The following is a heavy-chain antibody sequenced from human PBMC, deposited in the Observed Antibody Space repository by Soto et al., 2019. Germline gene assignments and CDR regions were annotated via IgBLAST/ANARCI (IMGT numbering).Heavy chain of an antibody. Sequence: SETLSLTCTVSGGSISSSSYYWGWIRQPPGKGLEWIGSLYYSGSTYYNPSLKSRVTISVDTSKNQFSLKVSSVTAADTAVYYCASSGSYSVYGLDVWGQGTTVTVS. V-gene: IGHV4-39*01. CDR1: GGSISSSSYY. J-gene: IGHJ6*02. CDR3: ASSGSYSVYGLDV. D-gene: IGHD1-26*01. CDR2: LYYSGST.